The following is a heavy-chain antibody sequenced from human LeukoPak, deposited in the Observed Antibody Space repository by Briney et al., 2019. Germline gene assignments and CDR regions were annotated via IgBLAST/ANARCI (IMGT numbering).Heavy chain of an antibody. CDR3: ATDRGFHFDY. J-gene: IGHJ4*02. D-gene: IGHD5-12*01. CDR1: GFTFSASP. V-gene: IGHV3-48*01. Sequence: PGGSLRLSCAASGFTFSASPMHWVRQAPGKGLEWVSHISSSGSTIYYADSVKGRFTISRDNAKNSLYLQMNSLRAEDTAVYYCATDRGFHFDYWGQGTLVTVSS. CDR2: ISSSGSTI.